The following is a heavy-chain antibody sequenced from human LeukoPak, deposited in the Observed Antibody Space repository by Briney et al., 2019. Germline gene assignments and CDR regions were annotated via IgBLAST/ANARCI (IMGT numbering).Heavy chain of an antibody. CDR3: ARDYGSGSYTFDY. J-gene: IGHJ4*02. CDR2: ISYDGSNK. V-gene: IGHV3-30-3*01. D-gene: IGHD3-10*01. Sequence: PGRSLRLSCAASGFTFSSYAMHWVRQAPGKGLEWVAVISYDGSNKYYADSVKGRFTISRDNSKNTLYLQMNSLRAEDTAVYYCARDYGSGSYTFDYWGQGILVTVSS. CDR1: GFTFSSYA.